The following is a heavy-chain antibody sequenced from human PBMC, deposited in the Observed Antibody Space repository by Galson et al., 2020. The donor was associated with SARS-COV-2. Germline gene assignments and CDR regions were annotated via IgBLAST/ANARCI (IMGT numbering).Heavy chain of an antibody. Sequence: ASVKVSCKASGYTFTSYAMHWVRQAPGQRLEWMGWINAGNGNTKYSQKFQGRVTITRDTSASTAYMELSSLRSEDTAVYYCARDSVGATFPFDYWGQGTLVTVSS. V-gene: IGHV1-3*01. D-gene: IGHD1-26*01. CDR1: GYTFTSYA. CDR3: ARDSVGATFPFDY. J-gene: IGHJ4*02. CDR2: INAGNGNT.